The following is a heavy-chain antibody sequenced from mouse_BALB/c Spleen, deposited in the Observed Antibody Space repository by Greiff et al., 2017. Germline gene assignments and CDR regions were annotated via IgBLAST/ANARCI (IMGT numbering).Heavy chain of an antibody. CDR1: GFSLTSYG. CDR3: AREEVRRVYYFDY. Sequence: VQLQESGPGLVQPSQSLSITCTVSGFSLTSYGVHWVRQSPGKGLEWLGVIWSGGSTAYNAAFISRLSISKDNSKSQVFFKMNSVQATDTALYYSAREEVRRVYYFDYWGQGTTLTVSS. V-gene: IGHV2-2*02. J-gene: IGHJ2*01. CDR2: IWSGGST. D-gene: IGHD2-14*01.